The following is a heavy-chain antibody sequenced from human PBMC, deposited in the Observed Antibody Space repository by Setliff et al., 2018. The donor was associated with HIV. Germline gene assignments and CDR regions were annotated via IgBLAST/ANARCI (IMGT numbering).Heavy chain of an antibody. CDR3: AKDWGGVAPLDY. Sequence: GGSLRLSCVASGFTFGNNVMNWVRQAPGKGLEWVSGINEGGDITYYADSVKGRFTISRDNSKKTVYLQMTSLRVEDTAVYYCAKDWGGVAPLDYWGQGTLVTVSS. D-gene: IGHD3-16*01. CDR2: INEGGDIT. J-gene: IGHJ4*02. V-gene: IGHV3-23*01. CDR1: GFTFGNNV.